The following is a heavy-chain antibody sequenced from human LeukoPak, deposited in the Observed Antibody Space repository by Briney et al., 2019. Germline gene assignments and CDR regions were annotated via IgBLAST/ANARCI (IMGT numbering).Heavy chain of an antibody. CDR1: GYTFTGYY. D-gene: IGHD3-3*01. CDR2: INPSGGST. V-gene: IGHV1-46*01. CDR3: ARVPNYDFWSDQYYYYYYGMDV. Sequence: ASVKVSCKASGYTFTGYYMHWVRQAPGQGLEWMGIINPSGGSTSYAQKFQGRVTMTRDTSTSTVYMELSSLRSEDTAVYYCARVPNYDFWSDQYYYYYYGMDVWGQGTTVTVSS. J-gene: IGHJ6*02.